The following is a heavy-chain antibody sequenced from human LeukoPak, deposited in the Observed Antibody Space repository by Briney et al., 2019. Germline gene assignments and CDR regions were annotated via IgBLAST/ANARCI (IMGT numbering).Heavy chain of an antibody. Sequence: ASVKVSCKASGGTFSSYAISWVRQAPGQGLEWMGGIIPIFGTANYAQKFQGRVTITADESTSTAYMELSSLRSEDTVVYYCAREPLYYYDSSGYPWGQGTLVTVSS. D-gene: IGHD3-22*01. J-gene: IGHJ5*02. CDR1: GGTFSSYA. V-gene: IGHV1-69*13. CDR2: IIPIFGTA. CDR3: AREPLYYYDSSGYP.